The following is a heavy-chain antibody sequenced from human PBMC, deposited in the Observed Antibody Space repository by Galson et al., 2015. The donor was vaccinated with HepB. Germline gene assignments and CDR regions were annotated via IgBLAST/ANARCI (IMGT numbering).Heavy chain of an antibody. D-gene: IGHD3-10*01. CDR3: AVFGSGSPYYYYMDV. CDR1: GYTFTSYD. J-gene: IGHJ6*03. Sequence: SVKVSCKASGYTFTSYDINWVRQATGQGLEWMGWMNPNSGNTGYAQKFQGRVTMTRNTSISTAYMELSSLRSEDTAVYYCAVFGSGSPYYYYMDVWGKGTTVTVSS. V-gene: IGHV1-8*01. CDR2: MNPNSGNT.